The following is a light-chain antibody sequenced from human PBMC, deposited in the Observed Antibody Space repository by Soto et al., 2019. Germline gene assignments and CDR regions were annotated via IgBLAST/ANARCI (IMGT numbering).Light chain of an antibody. CDR2: DAS. CDR1: QSVSIY. V-gene: IGKV3-11*01. CDR3: QQRSNWPPIT. Sequence: EIVLTQSPATLSLSPGEKATLSCRASQSVSIYLAWYQQKPGQALRLLIYDASNRATGIPARFSGSGSGTDFTLTISSLEPEDFAVYYCQQRSNWPPITFGQGTRLEIK. J-gene: IGKJ5*01.